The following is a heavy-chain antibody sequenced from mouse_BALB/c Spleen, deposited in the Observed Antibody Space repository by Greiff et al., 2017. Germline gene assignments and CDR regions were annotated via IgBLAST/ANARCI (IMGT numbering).Heavy chain of an antibody. V-gene: IGHV1S132*01. CDR3: ADRYDGAMDY. D-gene: IGHD2-14*01. J-gene: IGHJ4*01. CDR2: IFPGTGTT. CDR1: GYTFTSYW. Sequence: VQLQQSGAELVKPGASVKLSCKTSGYTFTSYWIQWVKQRPGQGLGWIGEIFPGTGTTYYNEKFKGKATLTIDTSSSTAYMQLRSLTSEDSAVYFCADRYDGAMDYWGQGTSVTVSS.